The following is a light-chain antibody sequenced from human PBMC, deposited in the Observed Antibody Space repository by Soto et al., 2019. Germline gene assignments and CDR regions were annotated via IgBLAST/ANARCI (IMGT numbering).Light chain of an antibody. J-gene: IGLJ1*01. Sequence: QSVLTQPPSASGSPGQSVTISCTGTSSDVGGYNYVSWYQQHPGRAPKLVIYEVTKRPSGVPDRFSGSKSGNTASLTVSGLQAEDEADYYCCLYAVTFYVFGTGTKVTVL. V-gene: IGLV2-8*01. CDR3: CLYAVTFYV. CDR2: EVT. CDR1: SSDVGGYNY.